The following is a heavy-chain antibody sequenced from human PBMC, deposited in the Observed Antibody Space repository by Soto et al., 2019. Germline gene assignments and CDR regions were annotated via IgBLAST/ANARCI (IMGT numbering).Heavy chain of an antibody. D-gene: IGHD3-9*01. V-gene: IGHV4-61*01. Sequence: TWSVADGNIISRSDCWSRKRQPPGKGLEWIGYIYYSGSTNYNPSLKSRVTISVDTSKNQFSLKLSSVTAADTAVYYCARRDILTGYFDYWGQGTLV. CDR1: DGNIISRSDC. CDR3: ARRDILTGYFDY. J-gene: IGHJ4*02. CDR2: IYYSGST.